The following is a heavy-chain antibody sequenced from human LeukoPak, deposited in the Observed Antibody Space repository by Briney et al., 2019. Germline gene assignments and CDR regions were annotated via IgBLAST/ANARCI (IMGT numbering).Heavy chain of an antibody. CDR1: GGSVSSGSYY. V-gene: IGHV4-61*01. D-gene: IGHD1-14*01. Sequence: ASETLSLTCTVSGGSVSSGSYYWSWIRQPPGKGLEWIGYIYYSGSTNYNPSLKSRVTISVNMSKNQFSLKLSSVTAADTAVYYCATERSGNHRWFDPWGQGTLVTVSS. J-gene: IGHJ5*02. CDR2: IYYSGST. CDR3: ATERSGNHRWFDP.